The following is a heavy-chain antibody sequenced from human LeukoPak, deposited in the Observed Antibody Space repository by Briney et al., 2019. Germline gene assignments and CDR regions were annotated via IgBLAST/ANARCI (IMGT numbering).Heavy chain of an antibody. CDR2: INHSGST. V-gene: IGHV4-34*01. Sequence: PSETLSLTCAVYGGSFSGYYWSWIRQPPGKGLEWIGEINHSGSTNYNPSLKSRVTISVDTSKNQFSLKLSSVTAADTAVYYCARGSIAAAGTGGVRNWFDPWGQGTLVTVPS. CDR1: GGSFSGYY. CDR3: ARGSIAAAGTGGVRNWFDP. J-gene: IGHJ5*02. D-gene: IGHD6-13*01.